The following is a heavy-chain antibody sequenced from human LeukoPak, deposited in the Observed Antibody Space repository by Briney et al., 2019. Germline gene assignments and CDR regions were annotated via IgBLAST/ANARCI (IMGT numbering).Heavy chain of an antibody. Sequence: QPGRSLRLSCAASGFTFDDYAMHWVRQAPGKGLDWVSGISWNRGSIVYADSVKGRFTNSRDNVKNSLHLQMNSLRAEDTALYYCAKGPGSSWTYYFDYWGQGTLVTVSS. CDR1: GFTFDDYA. J-gene: IGHJ4*02. D-gene: IGHD6-13*01. V-gene: IGHV3-9*01. CDR3: AKGPGSSWTYYFDY. CDR2: ISWNRGSI.